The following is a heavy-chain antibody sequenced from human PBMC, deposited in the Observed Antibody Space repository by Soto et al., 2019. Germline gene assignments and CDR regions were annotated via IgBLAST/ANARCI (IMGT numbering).Heavy chain of an antibody. V-gene: IGHV4-39*01. CDR2: IYYSGST. CDR1: GGSISSSSYY. D-gene: IGHD3-16*01. Sequence: SETLSLTCTVSGGSISSSSYYWGWIRQPPGKGLEWIGSIYYSGSTYYNPSLKSRVTISEDTSKNQFSLKLSSVTAADTAVYYCARSALGAYYYYGMDVLGQGTTVT. J-gene: IGHJ6*02. CDR3: ARSALGAYYYYGMDV.